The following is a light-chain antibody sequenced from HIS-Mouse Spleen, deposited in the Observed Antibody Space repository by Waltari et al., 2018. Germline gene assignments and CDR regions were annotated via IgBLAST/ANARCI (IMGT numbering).Light chain of an antibody. Sequence: SSELTQDPAVSVALGQTVRITCQGDSLRSYYASWYKQKPGQAPVLVIYGKNNRPSGIPERFSGSSSGNTASLTITGAQAEDEADYYCNSPDSSGNHMVFGGGTKLTVL. CDR2: GKN. CDR3: NSPDSSGNHMV. CDR1: SLRSYY. V-gene: IGLV3-19*01. J-gene: IGLJ3*02.